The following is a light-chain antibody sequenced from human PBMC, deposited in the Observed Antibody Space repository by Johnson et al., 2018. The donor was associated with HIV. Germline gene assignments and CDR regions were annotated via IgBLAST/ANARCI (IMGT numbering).Light chain of an antibody. CDR1: SSNIGNNY. CDR3: GTWDNSLNAV. CDR2: ENN. Sequence: QAVLTQPPSVSAAPGQKVTISCSGSSSNIGNNYVSWYQQLPGTAPKLLIYENNKRPSGIPDRFSGSKSGTSATLGITGLQTGDEADYYCGTWDNSLNAVFGTGPKVTVL. V-gene: IGLV1-51*02. J-gene: IGLJ1*01.